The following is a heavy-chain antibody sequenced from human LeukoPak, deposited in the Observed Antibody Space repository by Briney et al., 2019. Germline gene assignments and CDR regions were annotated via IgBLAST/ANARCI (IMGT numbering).Heavy chain of an antibody. CDR1: GYTFTSSG. J-gene: IGHJ4*02. V-gene: IGHV1-18*01. D-gene: IGHD6-19*01. Sequence: ASVKVSCKASGYTFTSSGISWVRQAPGQGLEWMGWISAYNGNTNDAQKLQGRVTMTTDTSTSTAYMELRSLRSDDTAVYYCARDGRIAVAGRFDYWGQGTLVTVSS. CDR3: ARDGRIAVAGRFDY. CDR2: ISAYNGNT.